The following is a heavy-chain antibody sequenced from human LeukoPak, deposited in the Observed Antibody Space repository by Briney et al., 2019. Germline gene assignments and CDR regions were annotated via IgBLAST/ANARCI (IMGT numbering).Heavy chain of an antibody. CDR1: GFTFSNYA. CDR3: SKWGDYDVLTGYYDSDF. J-gene: IGHJ4*02. D-gene: IGHD3-9*01. V-gene: IGHV3-23*01. CDR2: IVGSGGST. Sequence: GASLRLPCAASGFTFSNYAMSWVRQAPGKGLEWVSAIVGSGGSTYYADSVKGRFSISRDNSKNTLFLQMNSLRVEDTALYYCSKWGDYDVLTGYYDSDFWGQGTLVTVSS.